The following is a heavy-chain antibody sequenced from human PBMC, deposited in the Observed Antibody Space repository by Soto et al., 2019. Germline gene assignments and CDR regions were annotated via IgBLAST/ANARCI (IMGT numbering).Heavy chain of an antibody. CDR2: LNPNSGDT. D-gene: IGHD2-21*02. J-gene: IGHJ3*02. Sequence: QVQRVQSGAEVKKPGASVKVSCQASGYAFTTYDIHWVRQASGQGLEWVGRLNPNSGDTVYAQRFRGRVTLTRDTSKNTAYMELSSLRSDDTAVYYCASRYRVVTSIHAFDMWGQGTMVTVSS. CDR3: ASRYRVVTSIHAFDM. CDR1: GYAFTTYD. V-gene: IGHV1-8*01.